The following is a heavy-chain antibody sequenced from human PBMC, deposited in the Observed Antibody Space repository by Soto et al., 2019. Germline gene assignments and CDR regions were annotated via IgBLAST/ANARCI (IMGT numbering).Heavy chain of an antibody. V-gene: IGHV3-48*01. CDR1: GFTFSSYS. CDR3: SLDRYYYDGRGAFDI. Sequence: EVQLVESGGGLVQPGGSLRLSCAASGFTFSSYSMNWVRQAPGKGLEWVSYISSSSSTIYYADSVKGRFTISRDNAKNSQYLQMNSLRAEGTAVYYCSLDRYYYDGRGAFDIWGQGTMVTVSS. CDR2: ISSSSSTI. D-gene: IGHD3-22*01. J-gene: IGHJ3*02.